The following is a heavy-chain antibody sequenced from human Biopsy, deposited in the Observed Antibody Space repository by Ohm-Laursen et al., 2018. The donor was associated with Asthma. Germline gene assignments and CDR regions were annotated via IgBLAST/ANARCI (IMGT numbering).Heavy chain of an antibody. CDR2: IYYSGST. CDR1: YGSITSGGYY. Sequence: SQTLSLTCTVSYGSITSGGYYWTWIRQHPGKGLEWIGFIYYSGSTYYNPSLKSRVSISIDTSKNQFSLKLSSVTAEDTAVYYCARAQDYYDSRGYYRSFDYWGQGTLVTVSS. D-gene: IGHD3-22*01. CDR3: ARAQDYYDSRGYYRSFDY. J-gene: IGHJ4*02. V-gene: IGHV4-31*03.